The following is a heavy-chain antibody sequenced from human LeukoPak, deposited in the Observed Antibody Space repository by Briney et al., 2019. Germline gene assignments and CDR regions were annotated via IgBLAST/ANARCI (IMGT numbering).Heavy chain of an antibody. Sequence: SETLSLTCTVSGGSISSYYWSWIRQPPGKGLEWIGYIYYSGSTNYNPSLKSRVTISVDTSKNQFSLKLSSVTAADTAVYYCARSDYDILTGYYKAFDYWGQGTLVTVSS. J-gene: IGHJ4*02. V-gene: IGHV4-59*01. CDR2: IYYSGST. CDR1: GGSISSYY. CDR3: ARSDYDILTGYYKAFDY. D-gene: IGHD3-9*01.